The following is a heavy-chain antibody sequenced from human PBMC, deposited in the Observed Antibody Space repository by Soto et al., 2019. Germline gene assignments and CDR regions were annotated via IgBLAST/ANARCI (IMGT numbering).Heavy chain of an antibody. J-gene: IGHJ6*02. CDR1: GGTFSSYA. Sequence: SVKVSCKAYGGTFSSYAISWVRQAPGQGLEWMGGIIPIFGTANYAQKFQGRVTITADESTSTAYMELSSLRSEDTAVYYCARAERSSSIAPYYGMDVWGQGTTVTVSS. CDR2: IIPIFGTA. CDR3: ARAERSSSIAPYYGMDV. V-gene: IGHV1-69*13. D-gene: IGHD6-6*01.